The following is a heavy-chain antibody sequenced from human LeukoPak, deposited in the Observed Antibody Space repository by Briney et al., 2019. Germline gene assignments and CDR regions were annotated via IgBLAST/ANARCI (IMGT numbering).Heavy chain of an antibody. J-gene: IGHJ4*02. D-gene: IGHD3-9*01. CDR3: ARDILTGFDY. V-gene: IGHV4-30-4*01. CDR1: GGTISSGDYY. Sequence: SETLSLTCTVSGGTISSGDYYWSWIRQPPGKGLERIGYIYYSGSTSYSPSLKSRLTISVDRSKNQFSLRLNSVTAADTAVYYCARDILTGFDYWGQGTLVTVSS. CDR2: IYYSGST.